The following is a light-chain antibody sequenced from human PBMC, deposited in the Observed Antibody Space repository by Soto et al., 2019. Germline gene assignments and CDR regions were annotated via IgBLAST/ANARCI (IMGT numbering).Light chain of an antibody. CDR1: QSVTIY. CDR3: QQYNSPWT. V-gene: IGKV1-5*03. J-gene: IGKJ1*01. Sequence: IQMTQSPSILSASLGDRVTITCRASQSVTIYLAWYQQRPGKAPKLLVHRASILESGVPSRFSGSGSGTEFTLTISSLQLEDFATYYCQQYNSPWTFGQGTKV. CDR2: RAS.